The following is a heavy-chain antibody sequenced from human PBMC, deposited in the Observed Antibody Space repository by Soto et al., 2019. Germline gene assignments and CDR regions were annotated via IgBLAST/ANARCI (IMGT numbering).Heavy chain of an antibody. CDR1: GYSFTSYW. V-gene: IGHV5-51*01. J-gene: IGHJ4*02. CDR3: ARSPRSSPYFDF. CDR2: IYPGDSDT. Sequence: PGESLKISCKGSGYSFTSYWIGWVRQMPGKGLEWMGIIYPGDSDTRYSPSFQGQVTISAETSINTAYLQWSSLEASDSAFYFCARSPRSSPYFDFWGQGALVTVSS. D-gene: IGHD6-13*01.